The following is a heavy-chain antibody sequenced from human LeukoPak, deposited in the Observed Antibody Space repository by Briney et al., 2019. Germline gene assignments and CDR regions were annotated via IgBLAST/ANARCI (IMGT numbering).Heavy chain of an antibody. CDR1: GYTFTSYD. V-gene: IGHV1-8*01. D-gene: IGHD3-9*01. CDR2: MNPNSGNT. CDR3: ARGPMSDWLTWYYYYYGMDV. Sequence: GASVKVSCKASGYTFTSYDINWVRQATGQGLEWMGWMNPNSGNTGYAQKFQGRVTMTRNTSISTAYMELSSLRSEDTAVYYCARGPMSDWLTWYYYYYGMDVWGQGTTVTVSS. J-gene: IGHJ6*02.